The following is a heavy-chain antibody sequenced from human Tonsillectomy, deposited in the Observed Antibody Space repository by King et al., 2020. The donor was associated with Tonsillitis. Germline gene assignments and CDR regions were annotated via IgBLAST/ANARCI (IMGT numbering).Heavy chain of an antibody. J-gene: IGHJ6*03. D-gene: IGHD6-19*01. CDR3: ARHATPDSSDYYFYYYYMDV. V-gene: IGHV5-51*01. CDR2: IYPGDSET. Sequence: QLVPSGAEVKKPGASLNISCKASGYNFPTYWIGWVRQMPGKGLEWMGIIYPGDSETRYSPSFQGQVTISADKSINTAYLQWSSLKASDSAIYFCARHATPDSSDYYFYYYYMDVWGKGTTVTVSS. CDR1: GYNFPTYW.